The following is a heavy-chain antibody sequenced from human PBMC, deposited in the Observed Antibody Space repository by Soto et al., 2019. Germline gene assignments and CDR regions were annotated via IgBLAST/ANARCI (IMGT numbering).Heavy chain of an antibody. V-gene: IGHV4-39*01. CDR2: IYYSGGT. D-gene: IGHD1-26*01. CDR3: ANSGGTYYDEYYFYY. J-gene: IGHJ4*02. CDR1: GGSISSAGYY. Sequence: SETLSLTCTVSGGSISSAGYYWGWLRQHPGKGLEWIGSIYYSGGTYYNPSLKSRVSISVDTSKNQFSLKLNSVNAADTAVYNFANSGGTYYDEYYFYYCGQGTLVTVSA.